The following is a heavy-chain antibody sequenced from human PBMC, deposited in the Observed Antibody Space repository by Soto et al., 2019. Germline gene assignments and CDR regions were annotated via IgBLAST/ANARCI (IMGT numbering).Heavy chain of an antibody. Sequence: ASVKVSCKVSGYTLTELSMHWVRQAPGKGLEWMGGFDPEDGETIYAQKFQGRVTMTEDTSTDTAYMELSSLRSEDTAVYYCASLLLWFGESLGVLDYWGQGTLVTVSS. V-gene: IGHV1-24*01. CDR1: GYTLTELS. D-gene: IGHD3-10*01. J-gene: IGHJ4*02. CDR2: FDPEDGET. CDR3: ASLLLWFGESLGVLDY.